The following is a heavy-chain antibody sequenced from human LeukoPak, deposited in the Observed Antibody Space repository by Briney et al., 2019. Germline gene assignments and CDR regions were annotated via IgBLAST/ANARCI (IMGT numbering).Heavy chain of an antibody. V-gene: IGHV1-2*02. CDR3: TAGSSSWYPGY. J-gene: IGHJ4*02. D-gene: IGHD6-13*01. Sequence: ASVKVSCKAPGYTFTANYMHWVRQVPGQGLEWMGWINPNSGGTKYAQKFQGRVTMTRDTTISTAYMELSSLRSDDTAVYYCTAGSSSWYPGYWGQGTLVTVSS. CDR1: GYTFTANY. CDR2: INPNSGGT.